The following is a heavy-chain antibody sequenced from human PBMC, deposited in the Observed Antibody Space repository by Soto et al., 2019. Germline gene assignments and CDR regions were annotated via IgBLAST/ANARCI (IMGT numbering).Heavy chain of an antibody. CDR3: ARDSRPYSSSWYGAFDI. CDR1: GFTFSSYA. V-gene: IGHV3-30-3*01. CDR2: ISYDGSNK. Sequence: QVQLVESGGGVVQPGRSLRLSCAASGFTFSSYAMHWVRQAPGKGLEWVAVISYDGSNKYYADSVKGRFTISRDNSENTLYLQMNSLRAEDTAVYYCARDSRPYSSSWYGAFDIWGQGTMVTVSS. D-gene: IGHD6-13*01. J-gene: IGHJ3*02.